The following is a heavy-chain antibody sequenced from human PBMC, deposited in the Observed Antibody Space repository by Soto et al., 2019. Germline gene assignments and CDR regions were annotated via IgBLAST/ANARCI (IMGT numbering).Heavy chain of an antibody. CDR2: IYYSGST. CDR3: ARARYYYDSSALGVFDY. Sequence: SETLSLTCTVSGGSVISGSYYWICIRQAPWKGLEWIGYIYYSGSTNYNPSLKSRVTISVDTSKNQFSLKLSSVTAADTAVYYCARARYYYDSSALGVFDYWGQGTLVTVSS. D-gene: IGHD3-22*01. J-gene: IGHJ4*02. V-gene: IGHV4-61*01. CDR1: GGSVISGSYY.